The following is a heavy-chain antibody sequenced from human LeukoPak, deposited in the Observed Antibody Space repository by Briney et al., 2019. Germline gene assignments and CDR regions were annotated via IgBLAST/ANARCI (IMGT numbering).Heavy chain of an antibody. V-gene: IGHV3-11*01. D-gene: IGHD5-24*01. CDR3: ARRWLQDCYFDY. CDR1: GFTFSDYY. Sequence: PGGSLRLSCAASGFTFSDYYMSWIRQAPGKGLEWVSYISSSGSTIYYADSVKGRFTISRDNAKNSLYLRMNSLRAEDTAVYYCARRWLQDCYFDYWGQGTLVTVSS. CDR2: ISSSGSTI. J-gene: IGHJ4*02.